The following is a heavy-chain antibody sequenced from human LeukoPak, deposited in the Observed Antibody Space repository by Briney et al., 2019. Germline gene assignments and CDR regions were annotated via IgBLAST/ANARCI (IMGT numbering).Heavy chain of an antibody. CDR1: GGTFSSYA. CDR2: IIPIFGTA. J-gene: IGHJ6*02. Sequence: ASVKVSCKASGGTFSSYAISWVRQAPGQGLEWMGGIIPIFGTANYARKFQGRVTITADESTSTAYMELSSLRSEDTAVYYCARAMGAAAGIYYYYGMDVWGQGTTVTVSS. V-gene: IGHV1-69*01. CDR3: ARAMGAAAGIYYYYGMDV. D-gene: IGHD6-13*01.